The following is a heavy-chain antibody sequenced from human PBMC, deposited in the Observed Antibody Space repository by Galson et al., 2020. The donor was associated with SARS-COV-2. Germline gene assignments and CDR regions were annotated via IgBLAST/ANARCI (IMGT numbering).Heavy chain of an antibody. V-gene: IGHV3-53*01. CDR3: AREGPYGDYVVY. Sequence: GESLNISCAASGFSVSDNYMSWVRQAPGKGLEWVSIIRSGGSTDYADSVKGRFIISRDNSKNTVDLQMNTLRVEDTAVYYCAREGPYGDYVVYWGQGTLVTVSS. CDR2: IRSGGST. D-gene: IGHD4-17*01. CDR1: GFSVSDNY. J-gene: IGHJ4*02.